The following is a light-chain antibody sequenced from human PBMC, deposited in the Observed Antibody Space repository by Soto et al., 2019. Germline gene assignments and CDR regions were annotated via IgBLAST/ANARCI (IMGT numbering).Light chain of an antibody. CDR3: QQYSSYST. CDR2: GAS. J-gene: IGKJ1*01. Sequence: DSQLTQSPSTLSASVGDRVTITCRASQSVSYWLAWYQQKPGKAPKLLIYGASTLETGVPSTFSGSGSGTEFTLTISSLQPDDFATYYCQQYSSYSTFGQGTKVDIK. CDR1: QSVSYW. V-gene: IGKV1-5*01.